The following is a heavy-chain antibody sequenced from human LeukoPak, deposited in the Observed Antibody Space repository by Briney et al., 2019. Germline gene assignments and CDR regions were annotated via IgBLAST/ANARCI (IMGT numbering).Heavy chain of an antibody. D-gene: IGHD4-17*01. CDR1: GFNLSSYA. J-gene: IGHJ6*02. CDR3: ASANYGEFYYHYGMDV. V-gene: IGHV3-30*03. CDR2: ISYDGSKK. Sequence: HPGGSLRLSCAASGFNLSSYAMLWVRQAAGKGLEWVTVISYDGSKKYYADSVKGRFTISRDNSKNTVYLQMNSLRAEDTAMYLCASANYGEFYYHYGMDVWGQGTTVTVSS.